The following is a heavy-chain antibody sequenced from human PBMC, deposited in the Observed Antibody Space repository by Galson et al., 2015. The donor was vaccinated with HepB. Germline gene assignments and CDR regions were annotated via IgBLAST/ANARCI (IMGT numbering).Heavy chain of an antibody. CDR2: IWYDGSNK. V-gene: IGHV3-33*01. Sequence: SLRLSCAASGFTFSSYGMHWVRQAPGKGLEWVAVIWYDGSNKYYADSVKGRFTISRDNSKNTLYLQMNSLRAEDTAVYYCARDGVLVVGTYPSGAFDIWGQGTMVTVSS. CDR3: ARDGVLVVGTYPSGAFDI. D-gene: IGHD1-26*01. CDR1: GFTFSSYG. J-gene: IGHJ3*02.